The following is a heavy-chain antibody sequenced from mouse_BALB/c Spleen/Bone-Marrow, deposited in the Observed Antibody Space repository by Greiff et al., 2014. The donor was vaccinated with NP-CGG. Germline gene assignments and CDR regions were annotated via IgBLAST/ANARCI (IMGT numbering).Heavy chain of an antibody. CDR2: ISHGGGTT. D-gene: IGHD2-3*01. J-gene: IGHJ4*01. V-gene: IGHV5-12-1*01. CDR1: GFAFSSYD. CDR3: TRHGGYYPYYYAMDY. Sequence: EVQLVESGGGLVKPGGSLKLSCAASGFAFSSYDMSWVRQTPEKRLERVAYISHGGGTTYYSDTVRGRFTISRDNAKNTLYLQMSSLKSEDTAIYYCTRHGGYYPYYYAMDYWGQGTSVTVSS.